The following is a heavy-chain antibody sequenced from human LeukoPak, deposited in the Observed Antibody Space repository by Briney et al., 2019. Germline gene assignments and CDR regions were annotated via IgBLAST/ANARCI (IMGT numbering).Heavy chain of an antibody. CDR2: ISAYNGNT. Sequence: EASVKVSCKASGYTFTSYGISWVRQAPGQGLEWMGWISAYNGNTNYAQKLQGRVTMTTDTSTSTGYMELRSLRSDDTAVYYCARDYGSSWYDMGYWGQGTLVTVSS. CDR3: ARDYGSSWYDMGY. V-gene: IGHV1-18*01. D-gene: IGHD6-13*01. J-gene: IGHJ4*01. CDR1: GYTFTSYG.